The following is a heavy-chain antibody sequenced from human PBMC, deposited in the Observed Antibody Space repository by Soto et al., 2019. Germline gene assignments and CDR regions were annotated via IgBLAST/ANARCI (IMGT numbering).Heavy chain of an antibody. CDR1: GYTFTGYY. CDR2: INPNSGGT. J-gene: IGHJ6*02. Sequence: GASVKVSCKASGYTFTGYYMHWVRQAPGQGLEWMGWINPNSGGTNYAQKFQGWVTMTRDTSISTAYMELSRLRSEDTAVYYCATEPHYQDHSKYGMDVWGQGTTVTVSS. V-gene: IGHV1-2*04. CDR3: ATEPHYQDHSKYGMDV. D-gene: IGHD1-26*01.